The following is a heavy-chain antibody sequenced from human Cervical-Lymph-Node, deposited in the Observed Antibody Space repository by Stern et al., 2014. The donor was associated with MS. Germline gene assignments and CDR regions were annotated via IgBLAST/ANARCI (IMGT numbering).Heavy chain of an antibody. D-gene: IGHD5-24*01. CDR3: ARGSDGYKPQYYFGMDI. J-gene: IGHJ6*02. Sequence: VHLVESGAEVKKPWASVKVSCKASGYTLTNYEINWVRQAPGQGLEWMGWMNPNSGDTGYAQKFQGRRTMTRNASISTAYMDLNSLRSDDTAVYYCARGSDGYKPQYYFGMDIWGQGTTVIVSS. V-gene: IGHV1-8*02. CDR2: MNPNSGDT. CDR1: GYTLTNYE.